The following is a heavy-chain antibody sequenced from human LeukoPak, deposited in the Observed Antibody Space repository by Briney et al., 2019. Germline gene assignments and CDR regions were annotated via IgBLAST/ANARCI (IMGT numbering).Heavy chain of an antibody. J-gene: IGHJ4*02. D-gene: IGHD1-26*01. V-gene: IGHV3-7*01. CDR2: IKQDGSEK. CDR1: GFTFSSYW. CDR3: ARVQWELRGVGSYFEH. Sequence: PGGSLRLSCVVSGFTFSSYWMSWVRQAPGKGLEWVANIKQDGSEKYYVDSVKGRFTMSRDNAKNSLYLQMNCLRAEDTAVYYCARVQWELRGVGSYFEHWGQGALVTVSS.